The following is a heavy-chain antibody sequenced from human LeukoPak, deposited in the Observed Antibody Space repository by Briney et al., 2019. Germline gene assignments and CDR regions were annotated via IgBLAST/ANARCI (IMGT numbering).Heavy chain of an antibody. CDR1: GFTFSSYA. Sequence: GGSLRLSCAASGFTFSSYAMSWVRQAPGKGLEWVSAISGSGGSTYYADSVKGRFTISRDNSKNTLYLQMNSLRAEDTAVYNCAKDEYCSGGSCYSTDYYYYGMDVWGQGTTVTVSS. V-gene: IGHV3-23*01. CDR3: AKDEYCSGGSCYSTDYYYYGMDV. J-gene: IGHJ6*02. D-gene: IGHD2-15*01. CDR2: ISGSGGST.